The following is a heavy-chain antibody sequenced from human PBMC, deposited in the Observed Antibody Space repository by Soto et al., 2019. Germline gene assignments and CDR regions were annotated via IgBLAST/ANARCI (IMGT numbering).Heavy chain of an antibody. CDR3: ARSLEGTTVTNWFDP. Sequence: QVQLVQSGAEVKKPGSSVKVSCKASADTFNSYSLSWLRQAPGQRLEWMGGITPGFGTADYAQSFEDRLTITADDSTSTGDMELSSLRADDTAVYYCARSLEGTTVTNWFDPWGQGALVTVSS. CDR1: ADTFNSYS. J-gene: IGHJ5*02. CDR2: ITPGFGTA. V-gene: IGHV1-69*01. D-gene: IGHD4-17*01.